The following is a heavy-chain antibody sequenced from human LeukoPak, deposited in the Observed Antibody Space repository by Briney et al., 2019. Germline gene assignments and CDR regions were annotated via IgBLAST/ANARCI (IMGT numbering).Heavy chain of an antibody. Sequence: SETLSLTCTVSGGSISTYYWSWIRQPPGKGLEWIGYIYYSGSTNYNPSLKSRVTISVDTSKNQFSLKLSSVTAADTAVYYCAREGINSYYYMDVWGKGTTVTVSS. V-gene: IGHV4-59*01. D-gene: IGHD6-13*01. CDR1: GGSISTYY. J-gene: IGHJ6*03. CDR2: IYYSGST. CDR3: AREGINSYYYMDV.